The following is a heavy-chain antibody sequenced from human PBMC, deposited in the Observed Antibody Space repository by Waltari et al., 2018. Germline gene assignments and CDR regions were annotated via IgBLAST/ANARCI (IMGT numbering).Heavy chain of an antibody. D-gene: IGHD6-13*01. J-gene: IGHJ4*02. V-gene: IGHV1-2*06. Sequence: QVQRVQSGAEVKKPGASVKVSCKASGYTFTGYYMNWVRQATGQGLEWMGRINPNSGVTNYAQKFQGRVTMPRDTSISTAYMELSRLRSDDTAVYYCARGIAAAGLVGYYFDYWGQGTLVTVSS. CDR3: ARGIAAAGLVGYYFDY. CDR1: GYTFTGYY. CDR2: INPNSGVT.